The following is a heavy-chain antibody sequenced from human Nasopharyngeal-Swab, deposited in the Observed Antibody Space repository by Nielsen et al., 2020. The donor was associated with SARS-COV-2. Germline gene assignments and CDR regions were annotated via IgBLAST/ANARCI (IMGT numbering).Heavy chain of an antibody. Sequence: GGSLRLSCAASGFTFSNYAMSWVRQAPGKGLEWVSSIGGSGGRTHYADSVKGRFTISRDNSENTLYLQMKSLRAEDTALYYCVRATNLGGSLWVPDYWGQGTLVTVSS. V-gene: IGHV3-23*01. CDR1: GFTFSNYA. D-gene: IGHD5-12*01. CDR3: VRATNLGGSLWVPDY. CDR2: IGGSGGRT. J-gene: IGHJ4*02.